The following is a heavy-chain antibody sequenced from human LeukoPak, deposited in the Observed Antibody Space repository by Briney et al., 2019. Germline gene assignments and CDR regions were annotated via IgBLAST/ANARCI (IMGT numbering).Heavy chain of an antibody. CDR2: VYTSGST. CDR1: GDSISSYY. D-gene: IGHD6-13*01. J-gene: IGHJ4*02. CDR3: ARLINKPIAATGTGPFDH. Sequence: PSETLSLTCTVSGDSISSYYWSWIRQPAGKGLEWIGRVYTSGSTNYNPSLKSRVTMSVDTSKNQFSLKLGSVTAADTAVYYCARLINKPIAATGTGPFDHWGQGTLVTVSS. V-gene: IGHV4-4*07.